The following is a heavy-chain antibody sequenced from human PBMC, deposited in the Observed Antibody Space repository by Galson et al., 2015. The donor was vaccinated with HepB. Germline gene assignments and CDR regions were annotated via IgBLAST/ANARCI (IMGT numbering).Heavy chain of an antibody. CDR1: GFAFSSYA. J-gene: IGHJ4*02. CDR2: ISGSGGST. Sequence: SLRLSCAASGFAFSSYAMSWVRQAPGKGLKWVSAISGSGGSTYYADSVKGRFTISRDNSKNTLYLLLNSLRAEDTAVYYCAKTPHYDSSGPWDFWGQGTLVTVSS. V-gene: IGHV3-23*01. CDR3: AKTPHYDSSGPWDF. D-gene: IGHD3-22*01.